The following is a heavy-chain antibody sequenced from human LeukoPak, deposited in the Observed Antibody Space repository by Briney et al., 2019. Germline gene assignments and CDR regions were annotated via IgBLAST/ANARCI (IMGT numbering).Heavy chain of an antibody. J-gene: IGHJ4*02. D-gene: IGHD4-17*01. CDR3: ARDDYAYFDY. CDR1: GGSISSGDYY. V-gene: IGHV4-30-4*01. CDR2: IYYSGST. Sequence: PSETLSLTCTVAGGSISSGDYYWSWIRQPPGKGLERIGYIYYSGSTYYNPSLKSRVTISVDTTKNQFSLKLSSVTAADTAVYYCARDDYAYFDYWGQGTLVTVSS.